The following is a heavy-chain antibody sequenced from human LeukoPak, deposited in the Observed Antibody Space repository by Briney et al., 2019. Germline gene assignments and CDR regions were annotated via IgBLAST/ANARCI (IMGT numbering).Heavy chain of an antibody. V-gene: IGHV3-21*01. CDR1: GFIISYYN. CDR2: ISSSSSYI. Sequence: GGSLRLSCAASGFIISYYNMNWVRQAPGKGLEWVSSISSSSSYIYYTDSVKGRFTISRDNAENSLYVQMNSLRAEDTAVYYCARSRGDNRPDASDIWGQGTMVTVSS. D-gene: IGHD4-23*01. CDR3: ARSRGDNRPDASDI. J-gene: IGHJ3*02.